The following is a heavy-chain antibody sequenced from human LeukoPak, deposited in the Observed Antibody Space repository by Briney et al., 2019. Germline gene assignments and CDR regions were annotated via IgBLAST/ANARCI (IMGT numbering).Heavy chain of an antibody. CDR1: GYTFTSYG. J-gene: IGHJ5*02. D-gene: IGHD1-1*01. V-gene: IGHV1-18*01. CDR2: ISAYNGNT. CDR3: ATSPQYNWSDVGPWFDP. Sequence: GASVKVSCKASGYTFTSYGISWVRQAPGQGLEWMGWISAYNGNTNYAQKLQGRVTMTTDTSTSTAYMELRSLRSDDTAVYYCATSPQYNWSDVGPWFDPWGQGTLVTVSS.